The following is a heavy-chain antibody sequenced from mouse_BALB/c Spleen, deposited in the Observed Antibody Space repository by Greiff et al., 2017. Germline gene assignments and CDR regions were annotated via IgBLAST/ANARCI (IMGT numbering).Heavy chain of an antibody. D-gene: IGHD2-3*01. J-gene: IGHJ3*01. CDR2: ISNLAYSI. CDR3: ARSYDGYPFAY. V-gene: IGHV5-15*02. Sequence: EVMLVESGGGLVQPGGSRKLSCAASGFTFSDYGMAWVRQAPGKGPEWVAFISNLAYSIYYADTVTGRFTISRENAKNTLYLEMSSLRSEDTAMYYCARSYDGYPFAYWGQGTLVTVSA. CDR1: GFTFSDYG.